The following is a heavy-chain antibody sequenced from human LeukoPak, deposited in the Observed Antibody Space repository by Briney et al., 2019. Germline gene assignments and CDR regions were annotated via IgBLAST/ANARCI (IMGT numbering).Heavy chain of an antibody. J-gene: IGHJ6*03. CDR1: GGSISSSSYY. Sequence: PSETLSLTCTVAGGSISSSSYYWGWIRQPPGKGLEWIGSIHYSGSTNYNPSLKSRVTISVDTSKNQFSLKLSSVTAADTAVYYCARGYCSGGSCYSYYYYNYMDVWGKGTTVTVSS. CDR3: ARGYCSGGSCYSYYYYNYMDV. V-gene: IGHV4-39*07. D-gene: IGHD2-15*01. CDR2: IHYSGST.